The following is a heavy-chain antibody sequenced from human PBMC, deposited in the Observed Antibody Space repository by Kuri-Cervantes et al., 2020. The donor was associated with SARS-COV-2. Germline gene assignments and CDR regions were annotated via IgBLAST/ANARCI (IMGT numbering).Heavy chain of an antibody. CDR1: GYTFTSYY. J-gene: IGHJ6*02. Sequence: ASLKVSCKASGYTFTSYYMHWVRQAPGQGREWMGIINPSGGSTSYAQKFQGRVTMTRDTSTSTVYMELSSLRSEDTAVYYCARPTVTHYYYYGMDVWGQGTTVTVSS. CDR3: ARPTVTHYYYYGMDV. CDR2: INPSGGST. D-gene: IGHD4-17*01. V-gene: IGHV1-46*01.